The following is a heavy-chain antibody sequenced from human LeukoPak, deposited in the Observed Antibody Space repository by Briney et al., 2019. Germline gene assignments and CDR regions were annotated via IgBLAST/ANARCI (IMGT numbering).Heavy chain of an antibody. CDR2: IFSSGRT. Sequence: PSETLSLTCTVSGGSFSDYYWSWVRQPPGKGLEWIGYIFSSGRTSYNPSLKSRVTISMDTSKSQFSLKLSSVTAADTAVYYCARGASPSDYWGQGTLVTVSS. V-gene: IGHV4-59*01. CDR3: ARGASPSDY. J-gene: IGHJ4*02. CDR1: GGSFSDYY.